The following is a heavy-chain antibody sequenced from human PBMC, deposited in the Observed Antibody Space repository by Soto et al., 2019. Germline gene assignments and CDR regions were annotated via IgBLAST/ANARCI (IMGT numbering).Heavy chain of an antibody. CDR1: GFPFTNAW. J-gene: IGHJ4*02. D-gene: IGHD3-16*01. V-gene: IGHV3-15*01. Sequence: GSLRLSCAASGFPFTNAWMSWVRQAPGKGLEWVGRIKSKPDGGTTDYAAPVKGRFTISREDSKNTLFLQMNSLKIEDTALYFCAVLTDFADYVGGYFDYWGQGTLVTVSS. CDR2: IKSKPDGGTT. CDR3: AVLTDFADYVGGYFDY.